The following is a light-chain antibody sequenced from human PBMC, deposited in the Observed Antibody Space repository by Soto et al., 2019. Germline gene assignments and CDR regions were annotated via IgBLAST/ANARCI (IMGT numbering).Light chain of an antibody. CDR2: GNS. V-gene: IGLV1-40*01. CDR3: QSYDSSLSGWV. J-gene: IGLJ3*02. CDR1: SSNIGAGYD. Sequence: QSVLTQPPSVSGAPGPRVTISCTESSSNIGAGYDVHWYQQLPGTAPKLLIYGNSNRPSGVPDRFSGSKSCTSASLAITGLQAEDEADYYCQSYDSSLSGWVFGGGTKLPVL.